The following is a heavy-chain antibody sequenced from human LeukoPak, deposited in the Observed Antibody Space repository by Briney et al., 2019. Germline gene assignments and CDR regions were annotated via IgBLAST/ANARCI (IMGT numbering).Heavy chain of an antibody. J-gene: IGHJ4*02. CDR2: IKKDGSEK. CDR3: ARHLSGVTGYTYGRGIDY. CDR1: GFTFRSYW. Sequence: GGSLRLSWAASGFTFRSYWLSWVRQAPGEGLEWVANIKKDGSEKYYVDSVKGRFTISRDNAKTSLYLQMISLRAEDTAVYYCARHLSGVTGYTYGRGIDYWGQGTLVTVSS. D-gene: IGHD5-18*01. V-gene: IGHV3-7*01.